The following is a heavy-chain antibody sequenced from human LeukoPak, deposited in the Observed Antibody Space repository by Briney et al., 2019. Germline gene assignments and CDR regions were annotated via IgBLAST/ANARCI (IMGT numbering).Heavy chain of an antibody. CDR1: GFTFSSYA. D-gene: IGHD3-22*01. CDR2: ISGSGGST. J-gene: IGHJ6*02. V-gene: IGHV3-23*01. Sequence: PGGSLRLSCAASGFTFSSYAMSWVRQAPGKGLEWVSAISGSGGSTYYADSVKGRFTISRDNSKNTLNLQMNSLRAENTAVYYCARDLYYYDSSGYYPYYYYYGMDVWGQGTTVTVSS. CDR3: ARDLYYYDSSGYYPYYYYYGMDV.